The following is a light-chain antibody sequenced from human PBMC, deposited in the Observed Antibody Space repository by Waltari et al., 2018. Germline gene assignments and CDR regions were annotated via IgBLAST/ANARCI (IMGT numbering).Light chain of an antibody. CDR1: QNIRNY. CDR2: ATS. CDR3: QHYYNIPLT. V-gene: IGKV1-39*01. Sequence: DIQMAQSPSSLSASVGDRVTITCRASQNIRNYLNWYQKKPGKAPKLLISATSSLQSGVPSRFSGSGSGTEFTLTISSLQPEDVAVYYCQHYYNIPLTFGRGTRVEIK. J-gene: IGKJ4*01.